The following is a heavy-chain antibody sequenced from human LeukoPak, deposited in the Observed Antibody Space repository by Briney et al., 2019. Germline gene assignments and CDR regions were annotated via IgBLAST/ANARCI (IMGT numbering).Heavy chain of an antibody. D-gene: IGHD2-2*01. CDR1: GLTFSKYS. J-gene: IGHJ4*02. V-gene: IGHV3-7*01. Sequence: GGSLRLSCAASGLTFSKYSMTWVRQAPGKGLEWVANINQDGSAKYYVGSVKGRFTISRDNAKNSLYLQMNSLRAEDTAVYYCATSSNAPGNYWGQGTLVTVSS. CDR2: INQDGSAK. CDR3: ATSSNAPGNY.